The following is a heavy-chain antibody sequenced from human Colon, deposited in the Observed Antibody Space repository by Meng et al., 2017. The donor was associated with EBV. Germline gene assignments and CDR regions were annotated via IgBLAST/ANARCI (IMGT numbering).Heavy chain of an antibody. CDR2: VSHPGSA. D-gene: IGHD3-9*01. Sequence: QGLLQELGAGLLKPSGTLSLTCNGKGGSFSGYVWSWVRQPPGKGMEWIGEVSHPGSANYNPSLKSRVTISVDASEKQFSLRLTSVTAADSAVYYCARVPTTGYKDHWGQGTLVTVSS. V-gene: IGHV4-34*01. J-gene: IGHJ4*02. CDR3: ARVPTTGYKDH. CDR1: GGSFSGYV.